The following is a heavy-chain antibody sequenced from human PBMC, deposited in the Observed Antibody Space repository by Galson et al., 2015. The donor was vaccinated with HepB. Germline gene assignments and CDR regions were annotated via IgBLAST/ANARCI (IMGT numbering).Heavy chain of an antibody. CDR1: GFTFRSYS. D-gene: IGHD3-3*01. V-gene: IGHV3-33*03. Sequence: SLRLSCAASGFTFRSYSMHWVRQAPGKGLEWVAVIWYDGTSQYYADSVKGRFTVSRDISKNKLFLQMNSLRVDDTAVYYCARKIYDFSGRNLSYHYGLDAWGQGTPVT. CDR3: ARKIYDFSGRNLSYHYGLDA. J-gene: IGHJ6*02. CDR2: IWYDGTSQ.